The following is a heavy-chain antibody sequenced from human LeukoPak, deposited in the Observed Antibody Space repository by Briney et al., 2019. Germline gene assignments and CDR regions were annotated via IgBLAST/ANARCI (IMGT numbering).Heavy chain of an antibody. Sequence: GGSLRLSCAASGFQLSECWMTWVRQAPGKGLEWVSAISGSGGSTYYADSVKGRFTISRDNSKNTLYLQMNSLRAEDTAVYYCAKYDSSGYSPSDWYFDLWGRGTLVTVSS. CDR2: ISGSGGST. J-gene: IGHJ2*01. V-gene: IGHV3-23*01. CDR3: AKYDSSGYSPSDWYFDL. CDR1: GFQLSECW. D-gene: IGHD3-22*01.